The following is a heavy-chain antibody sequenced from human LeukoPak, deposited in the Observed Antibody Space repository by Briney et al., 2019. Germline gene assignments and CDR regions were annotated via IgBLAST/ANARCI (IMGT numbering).Heavy chain of an antibody. D-gene: IGHD5-18*01. V-gene: IGHV3-20*04. CDR1: GFTFDDYG. J-gene: IGHJ4*02. Sequence: GGSLRLSCAASGFTFDDYGMSWVRQAPGKGLEWVSGINRNGGSTGYADSVKGRFTISRDNAKNSLYLQMNSLRAEDTALYYCARDLPLAAMAPGGYWGQGTLVTVSS. CDR3: ARDLPLAAMAPGGY. CDR2: INRNGGST.